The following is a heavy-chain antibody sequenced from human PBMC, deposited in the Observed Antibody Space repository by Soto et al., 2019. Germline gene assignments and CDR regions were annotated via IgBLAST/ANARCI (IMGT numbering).Heavy chain of an antibody. V-gene: IGHV4-31*03. CDR2: IYYSGTT. J-gene: IGHJ4*02. CDR3: ARGRGYSYGPYYFDY. Sequence: SETLSLTCTVSGGSISSEGYYWSWFRQLPGKGLEWIGDIYYSGTTYHNPSLRSRLTISGDASKDQFSLKLSSVTAADTALYYCARGRGYSYGPYYFDYWGQGTLVTVSS. CDR1: GGSISSEGYY. D-gene: IGHD5-18*01.